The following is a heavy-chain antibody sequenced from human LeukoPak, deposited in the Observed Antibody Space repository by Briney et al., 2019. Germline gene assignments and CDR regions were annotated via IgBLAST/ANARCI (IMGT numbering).Heavy chain of an antibody. D-gene: IGHD2-21*01. CDR2: IYYSGST. V-gene: IGHV4-59*01. Sequence: SETLSLTCTVSGGSISSYYWSWIRQPPGKGLEWIGYIYYSGSTNYNPSLKSRVTISVDTSKNQFSLKLSSVTAADTAVYYCARASPVILGYWGQGTLVTVSS. CDR3: ARASPVILGY. J-gene: IGHJ4*02. CDR1: GGSISSYY.